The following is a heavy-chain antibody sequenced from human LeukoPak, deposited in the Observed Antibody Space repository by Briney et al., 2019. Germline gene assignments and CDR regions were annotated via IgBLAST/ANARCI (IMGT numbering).Heavy chain of an antibody. CDR3: ARGYRDYFNY. J-gene: IGHJ4*02. V-gene: IGHV4-39*01. Sequence: VEPSESLSLTCTVSGGSMTSRSYYWGWIRQPPGKGLEWIGSIENIGTTDYNPFLKSRVTISVDTSRNQFSLRLSSVTAADTAVYYCARGYRDYFNYWGQGTLVTVSS. CDR1: GGSMTSRSYY. CDR2: IENIGTT. D-gene: IGHD5-12*01.